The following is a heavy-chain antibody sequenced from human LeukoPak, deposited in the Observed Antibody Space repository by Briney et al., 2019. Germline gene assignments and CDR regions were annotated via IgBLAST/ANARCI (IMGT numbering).Heavy chain of an antibody. V-gene: IGHV3-30*18. CDR2: ISYYGSNK. Sequence: GGSLRLSCAASGFTFSSYGMHWVRQAPGKGLEWVAVISYYGSNKYYADSVKGRFTISRDNSKNTLYLQMNSLRAEDTAVYYCAKALRGAREAVDYWGQGTLVTVPS. D-gene: IGHD1-26*01. CDR3: AKALRGAREAVDY. J-gene: IGHJ4*02. CDR1: GFTFSSYG.